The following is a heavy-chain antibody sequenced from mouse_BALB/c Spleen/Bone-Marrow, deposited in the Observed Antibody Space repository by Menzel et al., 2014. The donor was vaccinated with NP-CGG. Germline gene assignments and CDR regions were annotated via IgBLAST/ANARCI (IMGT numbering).Heavy chain of an antibody. CDR1: GFNIKDTY. Sequence: EVQLVESGAELVKPGASVKLSCTASGFNIKDTYIHWVKQRPEQGLEWIRRIDPANGNTKYDPKFQGKATITADTSSSTAYLYLSRLTSEDTAVYYCARYRLGTYFDYWGQGTTLTVSS. J-gene: IGHJ2*01. CDR3: ARYRLGTYFDY. V-gene: IGHV14-3*02. D-gene: IGHD2-14*01. CDR2: IDPANGNT.